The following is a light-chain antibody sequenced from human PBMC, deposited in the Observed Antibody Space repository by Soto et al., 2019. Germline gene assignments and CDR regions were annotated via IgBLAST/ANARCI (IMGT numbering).Light chain of an antibody. J-gene: IGKJ2*01. CDR1: QSISRY. V-gene: IGKV1-39*01. CDR3: QQSSNTPYT. CDR2: TTS. Sequence: DIRLTQSPSSLSASVGDRVSISCRASQSISRYLNWYQWRPGKAPTLLIYTTSSVQSGVPSRFSGSGSGTDFTLTISSLQPEDFATYYCQQSSNTPYTFGRGTKLEI.